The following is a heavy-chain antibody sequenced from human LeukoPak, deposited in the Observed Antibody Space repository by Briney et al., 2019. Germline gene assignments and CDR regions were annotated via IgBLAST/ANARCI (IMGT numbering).Heavy chain of an antibody. CDR2: ISWNSGSI. V-gene: IGHV3-9*01. D-gene: IGHD6-13*01. CDR1: GFTFDDYA. J-gene: IGHJ6*03. Sequence: PGGSLRLSCAASGFTFDDYAMHWVRQAPGKGLEWVSGISWNSGSIGYADSVKGRFTISRDNAKNSLYLQMNSLRAEDTALYYCAKDGAGIDYYYYYMDVWSKGTTVTVSS. CDR3: AKDGAGIDYYYYYMDV.